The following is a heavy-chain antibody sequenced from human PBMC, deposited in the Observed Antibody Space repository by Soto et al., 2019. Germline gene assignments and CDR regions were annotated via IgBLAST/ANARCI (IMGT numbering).Heavy chain of an antibody. D-gene: IGHD6-19*01. CDR2: ICSDDTT. J-gene: IGHJ4*02. Sequence: EVQLVESGGDLIQPGGSLRLSCAASGFTVSANYMNWVRQAPGKGLEWVSVICSDDTTYYADSVKSRFTTTRDNSKNTLYLQMDSLRAEDTSVYSCAIVSSDNRPWVDYWGQGTLVTVSS. V-gene: IGHV3-53*01. CDR1: GFTVSANY. CDR3: AIVSSDNRPWVDY.